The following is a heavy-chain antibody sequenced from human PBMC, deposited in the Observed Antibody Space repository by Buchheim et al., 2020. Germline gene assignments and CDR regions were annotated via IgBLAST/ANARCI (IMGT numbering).Heavy chain of an antibody. J-gene: IGHJ2*01. CDR3: ARDGPYWYFDF. V-gene: IGHV3-7*01. Sequence: EVHLVESGGGLVPPGGSLSLSCAASGFAFSSYWMNWVRQAPGKGLEWVANIKQDGSEKYYVDSVKGRFTISRDNAKNSLYLQMNSLRPEDTAVYYCARDGPYWYFDFWGRGTL. CDR2: IKQDGSEK. CDR1: GFAFSSYW.